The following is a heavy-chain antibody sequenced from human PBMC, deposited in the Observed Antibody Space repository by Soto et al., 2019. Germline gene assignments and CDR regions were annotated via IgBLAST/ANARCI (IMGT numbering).Heavy chain of an antibody. J-gene: IGHJ4*02. CDR1: GFTFSSYD. V-gene: IGHV3-13*01. CDR2: IGTAGDT. CDR3: ARASSWPDFWSGYLGY. Sequence: GGSLRLSCAASGFTFSSYDMHWVRQATGKGLEWVSAIGTAGDTYYPGSVKGRFTISRENAKNSLYLQMNSLRAGDTAVFYCARASSWPDFWSGYLGYWGQGTLVTVSS. D-gene: IGHD3-3*01.